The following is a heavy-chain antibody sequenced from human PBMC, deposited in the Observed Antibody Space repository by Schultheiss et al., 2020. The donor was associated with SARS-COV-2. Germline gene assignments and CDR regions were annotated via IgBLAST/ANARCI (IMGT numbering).Heavy chain of an antibody. V-gene: IGHV3-30*04. CDR1: GFTFSSYA. J-gene: IGHJ4*02. CDR2: ISYDGSNK. D-gene: IGHD3-22*01. Sequence: GGSLRLSCAASGFTFSSYAMHWVRQAPVKGLEWVAVISYDGSNKYYADSVKGRFTISRDNSKNTLYLQMNSLRAEDTAVYYCTTFYKWLLQPLNDYWGQGTLVTVSS. CDR3: TTFYKWLLQPLNDY.